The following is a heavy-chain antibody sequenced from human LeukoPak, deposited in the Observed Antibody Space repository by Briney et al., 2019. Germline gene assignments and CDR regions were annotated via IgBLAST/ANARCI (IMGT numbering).Heavy chain of an antibody. J-gene: IGHJ6*03. V-gene: IGHV4-4*07. CDR3: VSGYYYMDV. CDR1: GDSISSSY. Sequence: SETLSLTCTVSGDSISSSYWSWSWIRQPAGKGLEWIGRIYTSGSTNYNPSLESRVTMSLDTSKNQFSLRLSSVTAADTAVYYCVSGYYYMDVWGKGTTVTVSS. D-gene: IGHD3-10*01. CDR2: IYTSGST.